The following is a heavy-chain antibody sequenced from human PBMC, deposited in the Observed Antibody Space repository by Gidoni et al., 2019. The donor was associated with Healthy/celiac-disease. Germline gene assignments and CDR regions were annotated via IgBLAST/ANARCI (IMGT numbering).Heavy chain of an antibody. D-gene: IGHD6-13*01. CDR2: ISSSGSTI. CDR1: GFTFSDYY. CDR3: AIQQLAKTYYYYYGMDV. Sequence: QVQLVESGGGLVKPGGSLRLSCAASGFTFSDYYRSWIRQAPGKGLEWVSYISSSGSTIYYADSVKGRFTISRDNAKNSLYLQMNSLRAEDTAVYYCAIQQLAKTYYYYYGMDVWGQGTTVTVSS. V-gene: IGHV3-11*01. J-gene: IGHJ6*02.